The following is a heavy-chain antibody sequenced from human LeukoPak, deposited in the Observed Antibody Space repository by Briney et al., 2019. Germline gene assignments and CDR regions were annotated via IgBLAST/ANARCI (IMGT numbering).Heavy chain of an antibody. J-gene: IGHJ3*02. CDR2: IYYSGST. V-gene: IGHV4-59*01. CDR1: GGSISSYY. Sequence: SETLSLTCTVSGGSISSYYWSWIRQPPGKGLEWIGYIYYSGSTNYNPSLKSRVTISVDTSKNQFSLKLSSVTAADTAVYYCARGPFSFGVDNAFDIWGQGTMVTVSS. D-gene: IGHD3-3*01. CDR3: ARGPFSFGVDNAFDI.